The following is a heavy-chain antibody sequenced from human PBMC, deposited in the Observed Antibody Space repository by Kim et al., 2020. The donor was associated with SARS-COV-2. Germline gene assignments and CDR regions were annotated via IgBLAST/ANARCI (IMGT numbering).Heavy chain of an antibody. D-gene: IGHD1-7*01. V-gene: IGHV3-64D*06. CDR2: TTREGVGS. CDR3: VRYGRNYGAVH. J-gene: IGHJ4*02. Sequence: GGSLRLSCSASGFTFSDYAIHWVRRAPGMGLQYVSATTREGVGSFYADSVQDRFTIFRDNSKNTLYLQMSGLRLEDTAAYYCVRYGRNYGAVHWGQGTLVSVS. CDR1: GFTFSDYA.